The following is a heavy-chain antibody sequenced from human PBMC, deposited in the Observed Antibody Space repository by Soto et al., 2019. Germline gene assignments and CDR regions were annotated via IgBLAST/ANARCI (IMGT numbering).Heavy chain of an antibody. Sequence: ASVKVSCKASGYTFTGYYMHWVRQAPGQGLEWMGWINPNSGGTNYAQKFQGWVTMTRDTSISTAYMELSRLRSDDTAVYYCARALRDYDSSGSHAFDIWGQGTMVTGS. CDR2: INPNSGGT. J-gene: IGHJ3*02. V-gene: IGHV1-2*04. D-gene: IGHD3-22*01. CDR3: ARALRDYDSSGSHAFDI. CDR1: GYTFTGYY.